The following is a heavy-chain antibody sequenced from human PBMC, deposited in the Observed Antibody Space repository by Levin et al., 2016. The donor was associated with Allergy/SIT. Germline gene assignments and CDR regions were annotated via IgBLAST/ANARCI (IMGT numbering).Heavy chain of an antibody. CDR2: INPSAGST. CDR3: AREAIRSGTFDY. Sequence: ASVKVSCKASGYTFTNYNMHWVRQAPGQGLECMGIINPSAGSTTYAQKFQGRVTMTRDTSTSTVYMELSSLRSDDTAVYYCAREAIRSGTFDYWGQGTLVTVSS. D-gene: IGHD3-10*01. V-gene: IGHV1-46*01. CDR1: GYTFTNYN. J-gene: IGHJ4*02.